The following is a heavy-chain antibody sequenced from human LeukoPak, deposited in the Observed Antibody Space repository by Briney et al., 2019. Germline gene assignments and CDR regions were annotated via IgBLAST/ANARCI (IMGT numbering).Heavy chain of an antibody. CDR3: AGSGRGGLKSGVDY. J-gene: IGHJ4*02. V-gene: IGHV4-39*01. CDR1: GGSISSNNCY. CDR2: ISYSGST. Sequence: SETLSLTCTVSGGSISSNNCYWGWIRQPPGKGLEWIGTISYSGSTWYNTSLKSRVIMSVDTSKNQFSLKLSSVTAADTAMYYCAGSGRGGLKSGVDYWGQGTLVTVSS. D-gene: IGHD6-25*01.